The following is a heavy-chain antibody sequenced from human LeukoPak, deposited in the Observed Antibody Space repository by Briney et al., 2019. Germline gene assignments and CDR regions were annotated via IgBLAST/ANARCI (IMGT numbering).Heavy chain of an antibody. CDR2: ISGSAGST. CDR3: AKDLIARGYSYEFDY. V-gene: IGHV3-23*01. J-gene: IGHJ4*02. D-gene: IGHD5-18*01. Sequence: QSGGSLRLSCAASGFTFSSYTMNWVRQAPGKGLEWVSSISGSAGSTYYGDSVKGRFTVSRDNSKNTLYLQMNSLRAEDTAVYYCAKDLIARGYSYEFDYWGQGTLVTVSS. CDR1: GFTFSSYT.